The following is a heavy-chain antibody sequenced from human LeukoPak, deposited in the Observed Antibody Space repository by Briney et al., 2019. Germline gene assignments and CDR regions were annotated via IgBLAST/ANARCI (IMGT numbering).Heavy chain of an antibody. CDR1: GFTFSTYW. Sequence: GGSLRLSCAASGFTFSTYWMHWVRQAPGKGLEWVASIKQDGSESFYVDSVKGRFTFSRDNAKNSLNLQMNSLRGEDTAVYWCARGAPGGHGTSRFGCWGQGTLVTVSS. CDR3: ARGAPGGHGTSRFGC. V-gene: IGHV3-7*02. CDR2: IKQDGSES. J-gene: IGHJ5*01. D-gene: IGHD2-8*02.